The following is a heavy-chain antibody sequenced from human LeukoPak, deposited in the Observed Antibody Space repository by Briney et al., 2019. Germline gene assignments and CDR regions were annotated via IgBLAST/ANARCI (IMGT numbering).Heavy chain of an antibody. V-gene: IGHV4-38-2*02. Sequence: SETLSLTCTVSDYFISGGYYWGWLRQPPVKGLEWIGSIYHSGSTYYNPSLKSRVTILVDTSKNQFSLKLNSVTAADSAVYYCAGGRMVATNDYWGQGTLVTVSS. D-gene: IGHD5-12*01. CDR1: DYFISGGYY. CDR3: AGGRMVATNDY. J-gene: IGHJ4*02. CDR2: IYHSGST.